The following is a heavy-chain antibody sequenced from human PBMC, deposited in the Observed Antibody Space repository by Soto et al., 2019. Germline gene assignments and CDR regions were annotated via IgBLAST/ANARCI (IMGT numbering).Heavy chain of an antibody. D-gene: IGHD3-10*01. V-gene: IGHV4-59*01. CDR2: IYYSGST. Sequence: SETLSLSCTVSVGSIISYYWSWIRQPPGKGLEWIGYIYYSGSTNYNPSLKSRVTISVDTSKNQFSLKLSSVTAADTAVYYCARGGAGSGSYYKVGYYYYYGMDVWGQGTTVTVSS. J-gene: IGHJ6*02. CDR3: ARGGAGSGSYYKVGYYYYYGMDV. CDR1: VGSIISYY.